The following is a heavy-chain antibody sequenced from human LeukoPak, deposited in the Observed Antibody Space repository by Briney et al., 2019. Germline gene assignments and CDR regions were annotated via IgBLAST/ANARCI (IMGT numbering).Heavy chain of an antibody. CDR1: GFTFSSYW. CDR3: ARDRGGSYYRNWFDP. CDR2: INSDGSST. V-gene: IGHV3-74*01. J-gene: IGHJ5*02. D-gene: IGHD1-26*01. Sequence: VGSLRLSCAASGFTFSSYWMHWVRQAPGKGLVWVSRINSDGSSTSYADSVKGRFTISRDNAKNTLYLQMNSLRAEDTAVYYCARDRGGSYYRNWFDPWGQGTLVTVSS.